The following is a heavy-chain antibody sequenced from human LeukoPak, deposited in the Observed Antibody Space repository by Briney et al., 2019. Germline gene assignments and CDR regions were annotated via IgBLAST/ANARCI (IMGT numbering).Heavy chain of an antibody. CDR3: ASSVVVPPAADY. CDR1: GGSFSGYY. D-gene: IGHD2-2*01. V-gene: IGHV4-34*01. J-gene: IGHJ4*02. CDR2: INHTGST. Sequence: SETLSLTCAVYGGSFSGYYWSWIRQPPGKGLEWIGEINHTGSTNYNPSLKSRVTISVDMSKNQFSLKVTSMTAADTAVYYCASSVVVPPAADYWGQGTLVTVSS.